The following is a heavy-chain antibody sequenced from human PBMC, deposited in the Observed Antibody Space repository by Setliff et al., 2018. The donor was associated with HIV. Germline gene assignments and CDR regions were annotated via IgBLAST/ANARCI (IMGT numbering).Heavy chain of an antibody. CDR2: VYASAYS. CDR1: GDSIGDYY. V-gene: IGHV4-4*07. D-gene: IGHD3-16*01. J-gene: IGHJ5*02. CDR3: ARDRSNYGSGSSAYNWFDP. Sequence: PLETLSLTCTVSGDSIGDYYWNWIRQPAGKGLEWIGRVYASAYSNYNPSLKSRVTMSIDTSKDQFSLNLNSVTAADTAVYFFARDRSNYGSGSSAYNWFDPWGQGNLVTVSS.